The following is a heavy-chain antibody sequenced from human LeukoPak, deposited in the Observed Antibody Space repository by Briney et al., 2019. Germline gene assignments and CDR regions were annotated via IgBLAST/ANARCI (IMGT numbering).Heavy chain of an antibody. CDR2: ISWNSGSI. CDR3: AKNSGSSLALSSFDY. D-gene: IGHD1-26*01. J-gene: IGHJ4*02. V-gene: IGHV3-9*01. CDR1: GFTFDDYA. Sequence: GRSLRLSCAASGFTFDDYAMHWVRQAPGKGLEWVSGISWNSGSIGYADSVKGRFTISRDNAKNSLYLQMNSLRAEDTALYYCAKNSGSSLALSSFDYWGQGTLVTVSS.